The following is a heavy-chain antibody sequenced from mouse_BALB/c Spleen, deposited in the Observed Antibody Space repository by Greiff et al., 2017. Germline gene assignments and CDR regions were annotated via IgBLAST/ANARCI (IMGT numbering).Heavy chain of an antibody. J-gene: IGHJ2*01. CDR1: GYAFSSYW. CDR2: IFPGDGDT. CDR3: ARGGERDY. V-gene: IGHV1-80*01. Sequence: QVQLQQSGAGLVRPGASVKLSCTASGYAFSSYWMNWVKQRPGQGLEWIGQIFPGDGDTNYNGKFKGKATLTADKSSSTAYMQLSSLTAEDSAVYFCARGGERDYWGQGTTLTVSS.